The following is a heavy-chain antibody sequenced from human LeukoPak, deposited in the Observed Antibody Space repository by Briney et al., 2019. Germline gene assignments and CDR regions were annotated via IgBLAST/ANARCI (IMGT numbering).Heavy chain of an antibody. CDR2: IYYSGST. CDR3: ARQGGYSGYDFDY. Sequence: PSETLSLTCTVSGGSINSSSYYWGWIRQPPGKGLEWIGSIYYSGSTYYNPSLKSRVTISVDTSKNQFSLKLSSVTAADTAVYYCARQGGYSGYDFDYWGQGTLVTVSS. D-gene: IGHD5-12*01. CDR1: GGSINSSSYY. J-gene: IGHJ4*02. V-gene: IGHV4-39*01.